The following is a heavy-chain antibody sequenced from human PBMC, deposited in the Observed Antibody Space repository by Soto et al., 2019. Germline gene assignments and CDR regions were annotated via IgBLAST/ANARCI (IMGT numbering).Heavy chain of an antibody. CDR1: GYTFTSYG. V-gene: IGHV1-18*01. D-gene: IGHD3-22*01. Sequence: QVQLVQPGAEVKKPGASVKVSCKASGYTFTSYGISWVRQAPGQGLEWMGRISAYNGNTNYAQKLQGRVTMTTDTSTSTAYMELRSLRSDDTAVYYCARSGSGYPPDSLPTRYWGHGTLVTVSS. J-gene: IGHJ4*01. CDR3: ARSGSGYPPDSLPTRY. CDR2: ISAYNGNT.